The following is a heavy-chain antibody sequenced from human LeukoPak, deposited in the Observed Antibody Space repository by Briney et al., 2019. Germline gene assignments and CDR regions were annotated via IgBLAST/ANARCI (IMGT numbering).Heavy chain of an antibody. Sequence: SETLSLTCTVAGASISSYYWSWIRQPPRKGLEWIGYIYYSGSTTYNPSLKSRVTTSVDTSKNQFSLKLSSVTAADTAVYYCARRAGAYSHPYDYWGQGTLVTVSS. CDR1: GASISSYY. CDR3: ARRAGAYSHPYDY. V-gene: IGHV4-59*01. CDR2: IYYSGST. J-gene: IGHJ4*02. D-gene: IGHD4/OR15-4a*01.